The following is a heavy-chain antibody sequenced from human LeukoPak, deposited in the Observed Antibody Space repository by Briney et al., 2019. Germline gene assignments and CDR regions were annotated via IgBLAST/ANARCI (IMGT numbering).Heavy chain of an antibody. CDR3: ARRGRGRSGYYYVGDYYFDY. J-gene: IGHJ4*02. CDR2: IYYSGST. CDR1: GGSISSYY. V-gene: IGHV4-59*12. D-gene: IGHD3-22*01. Sequence: SETLSLTCTVSGGSISSYYWSWIRQPPGKGLEWIGYIYYSGSTNYNPSLKSRVTISVDTSKNQFSLKLSSVTAADTAVYYCARRGRGRSGYYYVGDYYFDYWGQGTLVTVSS.